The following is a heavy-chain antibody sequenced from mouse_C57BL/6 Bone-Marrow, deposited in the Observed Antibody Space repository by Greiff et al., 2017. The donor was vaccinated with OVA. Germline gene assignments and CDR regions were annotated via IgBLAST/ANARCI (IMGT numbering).Heavy chain of an antibody. CDR1: GYTFTDYN. D-gene: IGHD1-1*01. CDR2: INPNNGGT. Sequence: EVQLQQSGPELVKPGASVKIPCKASGYTFTDYNMDWVKQSHGKSLEWIGDINPNNGGTIYNQKFKGKATLTVDKSSSTAYMELRSLTSEDTAVYYCALITTVVATRYFDVWGTGTTVTVSS. CDR3: ALITTVVATRYFDV. J-gene: IGHJ1*03. V-gene: IGHV1-18*01.